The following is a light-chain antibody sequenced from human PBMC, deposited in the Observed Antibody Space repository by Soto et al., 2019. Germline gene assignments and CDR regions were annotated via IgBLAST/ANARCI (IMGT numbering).Light chain of an antibody. J-gene: IGLJ2*01. CDR2: DVT. V-gene: IGLV2-11*01. Sequence: QSVLTQPRSVSGSPGQSVTISCTGTSSDIGAYNFVSWYQQHPGKVPKVIIYDVTKRPSGVPDRFSGSKSDNTASLTISGLQAEDEGDYYCCSYAGSNILVFGGGTKLTVL. CDR1: SSDIGAYNF. CDR3: CSYAGSNILV.